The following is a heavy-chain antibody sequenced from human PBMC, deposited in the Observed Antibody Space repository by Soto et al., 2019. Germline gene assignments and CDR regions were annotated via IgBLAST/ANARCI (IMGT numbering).Heavy chain of an antibody. CDR3: ARDSFAIVLYYYGSGILGY. CDR1: GYTFTSYG. D-gene: IGHD3-10*01. V-gene: IGHV1-18*01. Sequence: ASVKLSCTASGYTFTSYGISWVRQAPGQGLEWMGWISAYNGNTNYAQKLQGRVTMTTDTSTSTAYMELRSLRSDDTAVYYCARDSFAIVLYYYGSGILGYWGQGTLVTVSS. J-gene: IGHJ4*02. CDR2: ISAYNGNT.